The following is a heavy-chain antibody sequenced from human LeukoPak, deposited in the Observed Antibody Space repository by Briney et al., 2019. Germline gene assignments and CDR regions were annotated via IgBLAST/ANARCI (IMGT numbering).Heavy chain of an antibody. J-gene: IGHJ6*02. CDR3: ASGGSGSYYTAWYYGMDV. D-gene: IGHD3-10*01. CDR1: GGSISSSSYY. Sequence: PSETLSLTCTVSGGSISSSSYYWGWIRQPPGKGLEWIGSIYYSGSTYYNPSLKSRVTISVDTSKNQFSLKLSSVTAADTAVYYCASGGSGSYYTAWYYGMDVWGQGTTVTVSS. V-gene: IGHV4-39*07. CDR2: IYYSGST.